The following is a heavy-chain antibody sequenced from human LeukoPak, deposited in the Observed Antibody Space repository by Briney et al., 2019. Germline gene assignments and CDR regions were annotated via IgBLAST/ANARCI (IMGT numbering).Heavy chain of an antibody. V-gene: IGHV3-11*01. CDR1: GFTFSYHW. J-gene: IGHJ4*02. CDR2: ISSSGSTI. Sequence: PGGSLRLSCAASGFTFSYHWMTWVRQAPGKELEWVSYISSSGSTIYYADSVKGRFTISRDNAKNSLYLQMNSLRAEDTAVYYCARRRDYFDYWGQGTLVTVSS. CDR3: ARRRDYFDY.